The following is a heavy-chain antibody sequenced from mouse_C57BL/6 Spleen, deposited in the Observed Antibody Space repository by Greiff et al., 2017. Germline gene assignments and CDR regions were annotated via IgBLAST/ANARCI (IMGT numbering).Heavy chain of an antibody. CDR1: GYSITSGYY. CDR2: ISYDGSN. J-gene: IGHJ4*01. V-gene: IGHV3-6*01. CDR3: ARDAGYGDAMDY. Sequence: EVQLQESGPGLVKPSQSLSLTCSVTGYSITSGYYWNWIRQFPGNKLEWMGYISYDGSNNYNPSLKNRISITRDTSKNQFFLKLNSVTTEDTATYYCARDAGYGDAMDYWGQGTSVTVSS. D-gene: IGHD3-1*01.